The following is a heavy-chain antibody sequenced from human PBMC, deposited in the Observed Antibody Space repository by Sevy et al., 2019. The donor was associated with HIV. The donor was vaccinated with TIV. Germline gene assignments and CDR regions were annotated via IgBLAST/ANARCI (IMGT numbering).Heavy chain of an antibody. J-gene: IGHJ4*02. CDR2: ITGGGDSTFYT. D-gene: IGHD4-17*01. V-gene: IGHV3-23*01. Sequence: GGSLRLSCAASGFTFSSYAMNWVRQAPGKGLEWFSSITGGGDSTFYTFYANDVKGRFTISRDNSKNILYLQMNSMRADDTAVYYCAKEIYGGNSGGKVAFDSWGQGTLVTVSS. CDR3: AKEIYGGNSGGKVAFDS. CDR1: GFTFSSYA.